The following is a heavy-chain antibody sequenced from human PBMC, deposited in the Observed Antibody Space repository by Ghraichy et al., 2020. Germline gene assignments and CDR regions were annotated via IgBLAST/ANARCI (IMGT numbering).Heavy chain of an antibody. V-gene: IGHV3-23*01. J-gene: IGHJ4*02. CDR1: GFTFSSYA. D-gene: IGHD3-10*01. Sequence: GGSLRLSCAASGFTFSSYAMTWVRQAPGKGLEWVSAISGSGGTTYYADSVKGRFTISRDNSKNTLYLQMNSLRAEDTAVYYCAKVWFGELSQFDYWGQGTLVTVSS. CDR3: AKVWFGELSQFDY. CDR2: ISGSGGTT.